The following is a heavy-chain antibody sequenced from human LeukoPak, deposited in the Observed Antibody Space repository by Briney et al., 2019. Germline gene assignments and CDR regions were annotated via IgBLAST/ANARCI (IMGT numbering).Heavy chain of an antibody. CDR2: ISYDGSNK. CDR3: ARAQRYCSGGSCYFDY. V-gene: IGHV3-30*03. D-gene: IGHD2-15*01. J-gene: IGHJ4*02. Sequence: GRSLRLSCAASGFTFSSYGMHWVRQAPGKGLEWVAVISYDGSNKYYADSVKGRFTISRDNSKNTLYLQMNSLRAEDTAVYYCARAQRYCSGGSCYFDYWGQGTLVTVSS. CDR1: GFTFSSYG.